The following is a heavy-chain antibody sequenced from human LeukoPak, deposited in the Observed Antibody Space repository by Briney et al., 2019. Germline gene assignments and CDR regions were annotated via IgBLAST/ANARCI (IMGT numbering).Heavy chain of an antibody. V-gene: IGHV1-58*02. CDR1: GFAFISSA. CDR3: ARGVKGYDNVWGS. CDR2: IVVGSGNT. J-gene: IGHJ4*02. D-gene: IGHD3-16*01. Sequence: ASVKVSCKASGFAFISSAMQWVRQARGQRLKWIGWIVVGSGNTNYAQKFQERVTITRDMSTSTAYMELSSLRSEDTAVYYCARGVKGYDNVWGSWGQGTLVTVSS.